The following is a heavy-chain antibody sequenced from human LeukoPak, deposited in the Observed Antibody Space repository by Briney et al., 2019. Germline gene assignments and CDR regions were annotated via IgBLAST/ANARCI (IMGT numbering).Heavy chain of an antibody. J-gene: IGHJ4*02. Sequence: PSETLSLTCAVYGGSFSGYYWSWIRQPPGKGLEWIGEINHSGSTNYNPSLKSRVTISVDTSKNQFSLKLSPVTAADTAVYYCARRGYSYGYLWGGFDYWGQGTLVTVSS. D-gene: IGHD5-18*01. CDR1: GGSFSGYY. CDR2: INHSGST. CDR3: ARRGYSYGYLWGGFDY. V-gene: IGHV4-34*01.